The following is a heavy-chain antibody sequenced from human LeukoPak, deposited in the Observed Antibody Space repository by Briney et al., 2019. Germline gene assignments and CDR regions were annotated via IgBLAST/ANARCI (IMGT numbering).Heavy chain of an antibody. CDR2: ISSSSSTI. CDR1: GFTFSSYS. J-gene: IGHJ4*02. V-gene: IGHV3-48*01. Sequence: GGSLRLSCAASGFTFSSYSMNWVRQAPGKGLEWVSYISSSSSTIYYADSVKGRFTISRDNAKNSLYLQMNSLRAEDTAVYYCARDGIQLWLGGLDYFDYWGQGTLVTVSS. CDR3: ARDGIQLWLGGLDYFDY. D-gene: IGHD5-18*01.